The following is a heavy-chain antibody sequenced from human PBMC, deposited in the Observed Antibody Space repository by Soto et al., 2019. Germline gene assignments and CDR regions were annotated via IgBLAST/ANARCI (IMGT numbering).Heavy chain of an antibody. Sequence: PSETLSLTCAVSGGSISSGGYSWSWIRQPPGKGLEWIGYIYHSGSTYYNPSLKSRVTISVDRSKNQFSLKLSSVTAADTAVYYCARGYDFWSGYSLDYWGQGTLVTVSS. CDR1: GGSISSGGYS. D-gene: IGHD3-3*01. CDR3: ARGYDFWSGYSLDY. CDR2: IYHSGST. J-gene: IGHJ4*02. V-gene: IGHV4-30-2*01.